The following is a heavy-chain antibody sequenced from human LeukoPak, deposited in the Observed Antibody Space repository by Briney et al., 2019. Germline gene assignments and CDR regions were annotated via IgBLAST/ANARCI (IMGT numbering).Heavy chain of an antibody. CDR2: IRYDGSNK. CDR1: GFTFSSYG. Sequence: GGSLRLSCAASGFTFSSYGMHWVRQAPGKGLEWVAFIRYDGSNKYYADSVKGRFTISRDNAKNSLYLQMNSLRAEDTAVYYCARDDYYDSSGHDAFDIWGQGTMVTVSS. J-gene: IGHJ3*02. CDR3: ARDDYYDSSGHDAFDI. V-gene: IGHV3-30*02. D-gene: IGHD3-22*01.